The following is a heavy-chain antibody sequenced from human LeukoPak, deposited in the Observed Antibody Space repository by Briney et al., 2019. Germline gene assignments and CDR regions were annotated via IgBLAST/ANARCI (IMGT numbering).Heavy chain of an antibody. J-gene: IGHJ5*02. CDR3: AREEVYCSSTSCYFP. Sequence: SVKVSCKASGGTFSSYAISWVRQAPGQGLEWMGGMIPIFGTANYAQKFQGRVTITADESTSTAYMELSSLRSEDTAVYYCAREEVYCSSTSCYFPWGQGTLVTVSS. CDR2: MIPIFGTA. D-gene: IGHD2-2*01. CDR1: GGTFSSYA. V-gene: IGHV1-69*13.